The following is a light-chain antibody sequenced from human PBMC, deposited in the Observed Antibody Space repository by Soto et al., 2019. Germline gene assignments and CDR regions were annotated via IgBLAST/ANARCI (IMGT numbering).Light chain of an antibody. Sequence: QSVLTQPPSASGSPGQSVTISCTGTKNDVGFYDFVSWYQQHPGKAPTLIIYEVAQRLSGVPDRFSGSKSGNTASLTVSGLQAADEADYFCTSYAGSNTYVFGSGTKLTVL. CDR2: EVA. J-gene: IGLJ1*01. CDR3: TSYAGSNTYV. CDR1: KNDVGFYDF. V-gene: IGLV2-8*01.